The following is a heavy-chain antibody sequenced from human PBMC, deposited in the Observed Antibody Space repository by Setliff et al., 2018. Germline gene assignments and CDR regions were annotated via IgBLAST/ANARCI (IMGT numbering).Heavy chain of an antibody. CDR3: ARSYDSGFYHQRDAYDI. CDR1: GYTFTRYY. Sequence: GASVKVSCKASGYTFTRYYMYWVRQAPGQGLEWMGIINVGGGSTTYAQNLQGRVTMTRDTSTSTLYMELASLRSEDTAVYYCARSYDSGFYHQRDAYDIWGQGTMVTVSS. D-gene: IGHD3-22*01. CDR2: INVGGGST. J-gene: IGHJ3*02. V-gene: IGHV1-46*01.